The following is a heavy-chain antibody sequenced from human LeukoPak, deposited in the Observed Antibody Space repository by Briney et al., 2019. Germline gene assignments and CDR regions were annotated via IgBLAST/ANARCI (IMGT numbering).Heavy chain of an antibody. Sequence: PGGSLRLSCAASGFTFSSYAMHWVRQAPGKGLEWVAVIWYDGSNKYYADSVKGRFTISRDNSKNTLYLQMNSLRAEDTAVYHCARESGNGVGATFDLDYWGQGTLVTVSS. CDR1: GFTFSSYA. V-gene: IGHV3-33*08. CDR2: IWYDGSNK. D-gene: IGHD1-26*01. J-gene: IGHJ4*02. CDR3: ARESGNGVGATFDLDY.